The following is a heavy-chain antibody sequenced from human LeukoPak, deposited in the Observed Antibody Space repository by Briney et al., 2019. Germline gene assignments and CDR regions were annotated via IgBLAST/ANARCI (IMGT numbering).Heavy chain of an antibody. J-gene: IGHJ4*02. D-gene: IGHD1-26*01. CDR2: ISPSGGIT. CDR1: GFTFSSHG. CDR3: ARGSSGSSNFDY. V-gene: IGHV3-48*04. Sequence: GGSLRLSCAASGFTFSSHGMNWVRQAPGKGLEWVSGISPSGGITYYADSVKGRFTISRDNAKNSLYLQMNSLRAEDTAVYYCARGSSGSSNFDYWGQGTLVTVSS.